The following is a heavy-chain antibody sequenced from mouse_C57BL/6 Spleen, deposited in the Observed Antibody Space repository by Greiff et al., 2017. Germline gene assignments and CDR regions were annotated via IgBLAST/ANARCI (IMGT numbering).Heavy chain of an antibody. V-gene: IGHV5-9-1*02. J-gene: IGHJ3*01. CDR2: ISSGGDYI. Sequence: DVMLVESGEGLVKPGGSLKLSCAASGFTFSSYAMSWVRQTPEKRLEWVAYISSGGDYIYYADTVKGRFTLSRDNARNTLYLQMSSLKSEDTAMYYCTGDGVTTGAWFAYWGQGTLVTVSA. CDR1: GFTFSSYA. D-gene: IGHD2-2*01. CDR3: TGDGVTTGAWFAY.